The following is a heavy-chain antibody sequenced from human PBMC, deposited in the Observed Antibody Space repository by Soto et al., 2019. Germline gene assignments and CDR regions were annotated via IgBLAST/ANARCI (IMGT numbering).Heavy chain of an antibody. J-gene: IGHJ5*02. V-gene: IGHV4-31*03. Sequence: QVQLQESGPGLVKPSQTLSLTCTVSGGSISSGGYYWSWIRQHPGKGLEWIGYIYYSGSTYYNPSLKSRVTKSVDTSKNQFSLKLSSVTAADTAVYYCARDRPYYYDSSGYYRNWFDPWGQGTLVTVSS. CDR1: GGSISSGGYY. CDR2: IYYSGST. CDR3: ARDRPYYYDSSGYYRNWFDP. D-gene: IGHD3-22*01.